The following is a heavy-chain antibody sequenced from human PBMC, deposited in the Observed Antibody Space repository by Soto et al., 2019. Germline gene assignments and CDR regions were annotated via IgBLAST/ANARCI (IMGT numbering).Heavy chain of an antibody. D-gene: IGHD4-17*01. CDR1: GFTVSSNY. Sequence: PGGSLRLSCAASGFTVSSNYMSWVRQAPGKGLEWVSYISSSSSTIYYADSVKGRFTISRDNAKNSLYLQMNSLRAEDTAVYYCARDQEHDYGDYYRWGYYYYYGMDVWGQGTTVTVSS. V-gene: IGHV3-48*01. CDR3: ARDQEHDYGDYYRWGYYYYYGMDV. J-gene: IGHJ6*02. CDR2: ISSSSSTI.